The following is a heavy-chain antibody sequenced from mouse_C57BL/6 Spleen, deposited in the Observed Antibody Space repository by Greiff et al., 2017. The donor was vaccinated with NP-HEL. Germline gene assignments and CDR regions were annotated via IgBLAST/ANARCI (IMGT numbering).Heavy chain of an antibody. CDR1: GYTFTDYY. J-gene: IGHJ4*01. CDR3: ARSGSTRVTTSAMDY. D-gene: IGHD2-2*01. Sequence: VQLQQSGPELVKPGASVKLSCKASGYTFTDYYMNWVKQSHGKSLEWIGDINPNNGGTSYNQKFKGKATLTVDKSSSTADMELRSLTSEDSAVYYCARSGSTRVTTSAMDYWGQGTTVTVSS. V-gene: IGHV1-26*01. CDR2: INPNNGGT.